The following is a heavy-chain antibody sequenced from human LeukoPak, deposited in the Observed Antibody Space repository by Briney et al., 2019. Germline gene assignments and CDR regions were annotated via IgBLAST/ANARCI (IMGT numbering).Heavy chain of an antibody. V-gene: IGHV3-11*06. CDR2: ISISASHT. CDR3: ARDPYCSGGSCHSGWFDP. J-gene: IGHJ5*02. Sequence: PGGSLRLSCAASGFTFSDYYMSWIRQAPGKGLEWISCISISASHTKYADSVKGRFTISRDNAKNSLHLQMNSLSAEDTAVYYCARDPYCSGGSCHSGWFDPWGQGTLVTVSS. D-gene: IGHD2-15*01. CDR1: GFTFSDYY.